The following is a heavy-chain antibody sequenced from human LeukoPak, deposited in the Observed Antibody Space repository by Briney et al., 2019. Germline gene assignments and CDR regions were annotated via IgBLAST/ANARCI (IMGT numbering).Heavy chain of an antibody. CDR3: ARARYYGSGSQLGYYYGMDV. V-gene: IGHV3-53*01. D-gene: IGHD3-10*01. J-gene: IGHJ6*02. Sequence: GGSLRLSCAASGFTVSSNYMSWVRQAPGKGLEWVSVIYSGGSTYYADSVKGRFTISRDNSKNTLYLQMNSLRAEDTAVYYCARARYYGSGSQLGYYYGMDVWGQGTTVTVSS. CDR1: GFTVSSNY. CDR2: IYSGGST.